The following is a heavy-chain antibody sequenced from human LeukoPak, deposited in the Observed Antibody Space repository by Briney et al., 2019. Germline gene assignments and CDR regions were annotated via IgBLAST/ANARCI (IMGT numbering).Heavy chain of an antibody. J-gene: IGHJ5*02. CDR3: ARDIKRSRARWENLGFDP. D-gene: IGHD1-26*01. V-gene: IGHV1-18*04. Sequence: ASVKVSCKASGYTFTGYYMHWVRQAPGQGLEWMGWISGYNGNTNYVQKLQGRVTMTTDTSTSTAYMELRSLRSDDTAVYYCARDIKRSRARWENLGFDPWGQGTLVTVSS. CDR1: GYTFTGYY. CDR2: ISGYNGNT.